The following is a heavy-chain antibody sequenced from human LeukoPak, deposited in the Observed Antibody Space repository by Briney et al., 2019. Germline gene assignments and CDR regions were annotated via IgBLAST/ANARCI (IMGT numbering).Heavy chain of an antibody. CDR1: GFTFSSYA. CDR2: ISGSGGST. V-gene: IGHV3-23*01. J-gene: IGHJ4*02. Sequence: GGSLRLSCAASGFTFSSYAMGWVRQAPGKGLEWVSAISGSGGSTYYADSVKGRFTISRDNSKNTLYLQMNSLRAEDTAVYYCAKERITMVRGVIIGERYFDYWGQGTLVTVSS. D-gene: IGHD3-10*01. CDR3: AKERITMVRGVIIGERYFDY.